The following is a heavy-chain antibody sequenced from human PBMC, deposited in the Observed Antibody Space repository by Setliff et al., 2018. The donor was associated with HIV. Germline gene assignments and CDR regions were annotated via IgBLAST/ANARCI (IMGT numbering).Heavy chain of an antibody. CDR3: AKSPNRYSPLDWFDP. D-gene: IGHD5-18*01. CDR2: INWNSDNI. Sequence: PGGSLRLSCAASGFTSSSFSMHWVRLTPGKGLEWVSGINWNSDNIGYAGSVKGRFTISRDNAKNSLHLQMNSLRSEDTALYYCAKSPNRYSPLDWFDPWGQGTLVTVSS. V-gene: IGHV3-9*02. J-gene: IGHJ5*02. CDR1: GFTSSSFS.